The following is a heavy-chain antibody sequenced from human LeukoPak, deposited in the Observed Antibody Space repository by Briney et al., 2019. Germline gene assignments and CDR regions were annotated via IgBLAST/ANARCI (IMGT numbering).Heavy chain of an antibody. CDR1: GFTVSSNY. CDR3: ARDKPDCSGGICYGSYGMDV. V-gene: IGHV3-53*01. J-gene: IGHJ6*02. D-gene: IGHD2-15*01. CDR2: IYSGGST. Sequence: PGGSLRLSCAASGFTVSSNYMSWVRQAPGKGLEWVSVIYSGGSTYYADSVKGRFTISRDNSKNTLYLQMNSLRAEDTAVYYCARDKPDCSGGICYGSYGMDVWGQGTTVTVSS.